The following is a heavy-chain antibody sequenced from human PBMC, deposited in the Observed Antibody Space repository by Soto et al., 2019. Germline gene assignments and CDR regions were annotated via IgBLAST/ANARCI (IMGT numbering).Heavy chain of an antibody. V-gene: IGHV4-34*01. D-gene: IGHD4-17*01. Sequence: QVQLQQWGAGLLKPSETLSLTCAVYGGSFSGYYWSWIRQPPGKGLEWIGEITHSGSTNYNPSLNSGVTISVDTSKNQFSLKLSSVTAADTAVYYCARGFRATVPKGVWFDPWGQGTLVTVSS. CDR1: GGSFSGYY. CDR3: ARGFRATVPKGVWFDP. J-gene: IGHJ5*02. CDR2: ITHSGST.